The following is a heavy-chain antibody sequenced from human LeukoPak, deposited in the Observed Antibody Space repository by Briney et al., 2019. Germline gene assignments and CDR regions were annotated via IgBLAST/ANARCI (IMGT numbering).Heavy chain of an antibody. CDR3: ARGAEFAYSGYDLGNWFDS. CDR1: GGSISSGGYS. D-gene: IGHD5-12*01. V-gene: IGHV4-30-2*01. Sequence: TLSLTCAVSGGSISSGGYSWSWIRQPPGKGLEWIGYIYHSGSTYYNPSLKSRVTISVDRSKNQFSLKLSSVTAADTAVYYCARGAEFAYSGYDLGNWFDSWGQGTLVTVSS. CDR2: IYHSGST. J-gene: IGHJ5*01.